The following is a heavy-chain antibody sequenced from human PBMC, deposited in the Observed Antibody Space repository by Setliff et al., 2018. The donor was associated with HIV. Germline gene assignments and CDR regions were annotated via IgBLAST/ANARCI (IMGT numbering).Heavy chain of an antibody. CDR1: KYTFTDYY. CDR2: VDPEDDKT. V-gene: IGHV1-69-2*01. J-gene: IGHJ4*02. Sequence: GASVKVSCKASKYTFTDYYMHWVQQAPGKGLEWMGRVDPEDDKTIYAEKFQGRVTITADTSTDTAYMELISLRSEDTAVYYCATEFAAQMVVVTAGNYWGQGTLVTVSS. D-gene: IGHD2-21*02. CDR3: ATEFAAQMVVVTAGNY.